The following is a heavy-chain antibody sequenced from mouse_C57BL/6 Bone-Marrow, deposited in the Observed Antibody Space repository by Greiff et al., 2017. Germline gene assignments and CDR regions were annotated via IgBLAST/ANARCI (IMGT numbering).Heavy chain of an antibody. CDR1: GYSITSGYY. CDR3: ARGHYGSSYDYAMDY. D-gene: IGHD1-1*01. V-gene: IGHV3-6*01. J-gene: IGHJ4*01. CDR2: ISYDGSH. Sequence: VQLKESGPGLVKPSQSLSLTCSVTGYSITSGYYWNWIRQFPGNKLAWMGSISYDGSHNYNPSLKNRLSITRDTSKNQFFLKLNSVTTEDTATYYCARGHYGSSYDYAMDYWGQGTSVTGSS.